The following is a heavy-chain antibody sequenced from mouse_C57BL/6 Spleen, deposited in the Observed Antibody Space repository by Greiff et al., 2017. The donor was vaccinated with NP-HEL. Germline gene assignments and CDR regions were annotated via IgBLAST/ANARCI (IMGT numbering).Heavy chain of an antibody. V-gene: IGHV5-16*01. J-gene: IGHJ1*03. Sequence: EVMLVESEGGLVQPGSSMKLSCTASGFTFSDYYMAWVRQVPEKGLEWVANINYDGSSTYYLDSLKSRFIISRDNAKNILYLQMSSLKSEDTATYYCARGEREDWYFDVWGTGTTVTVSS. CDR2: INYDGSST. CDR1: GFTFSDYY. CDR3: ARGEREDWYFDV.